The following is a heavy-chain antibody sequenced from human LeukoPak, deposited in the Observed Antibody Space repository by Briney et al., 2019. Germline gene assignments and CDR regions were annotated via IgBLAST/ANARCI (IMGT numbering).Heavy chain of an antibody. V-gene: IGHV1-69*13. J-gene: IGHJ4*02. CDR3: ARHKPGIAVAAHDY. D-gene: IGHD6-19*01. CDR2: IIPIFGTA. Sequence: SVKVSCKASGGTFSSYAISWVRPAPGQGLEWMGGIIPIFGTANYAQKFQGSVTITADESTSTAYMERSTLRPGDTAVYFCARHKPGIAVAAHDYWAQGPLVTVST. CDR1: GGTFSSYA.